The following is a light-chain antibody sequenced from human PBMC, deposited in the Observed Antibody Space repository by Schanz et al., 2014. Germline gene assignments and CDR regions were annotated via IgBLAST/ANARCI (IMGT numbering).Light chain of an antibody. CDR3: SSYAGNSLLL. V-gene: IGLV2-23*01. J-gene: IGLJ2*01. Sequence: QSALTQPASVSGSPGQSITISCTGTSSDVGYTYLVSWYQQHPGKAPKLLIFGGSQRPSGVSDRFSGSKSGDTASLTISGLQADDESDYYCSSYAGNSLLLFGGGTKLTVL. CDR2: GGS. CDR1: SSDVGYTYL.